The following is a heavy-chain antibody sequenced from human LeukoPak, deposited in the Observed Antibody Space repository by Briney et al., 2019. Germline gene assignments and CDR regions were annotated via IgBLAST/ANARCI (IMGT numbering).Heavy chain of an antibody. D-gene: IGHD3/OR15-3a*01. CDR3: AISSGLNWFDP. CDR2: IYYSGST. V-gene: IGHV4-39*01. CDR1: GGSISSSTYY. Sequence: SETLSLTCTVSGGSISSSTYYWGWIRQPPGKGLEWIGSIYYSGSTYYNPSLKSRVAISVDTPKNQFSLKLSSVTAADTAVYYCAISSGLNWFDPWGQGTLVTASS. J-gene: IGHJ5*02.